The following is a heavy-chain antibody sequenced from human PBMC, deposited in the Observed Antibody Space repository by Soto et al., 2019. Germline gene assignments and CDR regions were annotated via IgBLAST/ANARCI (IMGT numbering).Heavy chain of an antibody. CDR2: IIPIFGTA. D-gene: IGHD3-22*01. J-gene: IGHJ6*02. Sequence: QVQLVQSGAEVKKPGSSVKVSCKASGGTFSSYAISWVRQAPGQGLEWMGGIIPIFGTANYAQKFQGRVTITADESTSTADMELSSLRSEDTAVYYCARKASSGYYSGYYYYGMDVWGQGTTVTVSS. CDR3: ARKASSGYYSGYYYYGMDV. V-gene: IGHV1-69*01. CDR1: GGTFSSYA.